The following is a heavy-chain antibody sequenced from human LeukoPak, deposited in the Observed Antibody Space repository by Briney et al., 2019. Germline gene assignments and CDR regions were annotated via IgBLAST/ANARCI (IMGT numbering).Heavy chain of an antibody. CDR3: ATQYCSRTSCYRYWVDY. J-gene: IGHJ4*02. D-gene: IGHD2-2*01. CDR2: ISAYNGNT. V-gene: IGHV1-18*01. CDR1: GYTFTIYS. Sequence: GASVTLSCKSSGYTFTIYSFSWVRQPPGQGLGWMGWISAYNGNTTYAQQLQGRVTMTTETSTNTPYMELRSLRPDDTAAYYCATQYCSRTSCYRYWVDYWGQGTLVTAS.